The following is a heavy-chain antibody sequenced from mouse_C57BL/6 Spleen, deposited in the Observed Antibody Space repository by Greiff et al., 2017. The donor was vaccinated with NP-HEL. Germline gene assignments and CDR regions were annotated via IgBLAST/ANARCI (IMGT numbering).Heavy chain of an antibody. Sequence: EVMLVESEGGLVQPGSSMKLSCTASGFTFSDYYMAWVRQVPEKGLEWVANINYDGSSTYYLDSLKSRFIISRDNAKNILYLQMSSLKSEDTATYYCAREQGRDYFDYWGQGTTLTVSS. CDR3: AREQGRDYFDY. CDR1: GFTFSDYY. D-gene: IGHD3-3*01. J-gene: IGHJ2*01. V-gene: IGHV5-16*01. CDR2: INYDGSST.